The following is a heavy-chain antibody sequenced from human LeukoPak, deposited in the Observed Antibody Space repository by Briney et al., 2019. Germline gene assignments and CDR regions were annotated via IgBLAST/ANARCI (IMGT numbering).Heavy chain of an antibody. CDR1: GYTFTSYG. CDR2: ISAYNGNT. CDR3: ARDLLWFGELHPIDY. Sequence: ASVKVSCKASGYTFTSYGISWVRQAPGQGLEWMGWISAYNGNTKYAQKLQGRVTMTTDTSTSTAYMELRSLRSDDTAVYYCARDLLWFGELHPIDYWGQGTLVTVSS. D-gene: IGHD3-10*01. J-gene: IGHJ4*02. V-gene: IGHV1-18*01.